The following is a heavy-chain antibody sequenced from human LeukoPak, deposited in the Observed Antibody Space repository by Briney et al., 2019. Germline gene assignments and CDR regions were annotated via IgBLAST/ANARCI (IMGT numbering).Heavy chain of an antibody. Sequence: PGGSLRLSCAASGLAFSDYYMSWIRQAPGKGLEWVSYISSSGSTIYYADSVKGRFTISRDNAKNSPYLQMNSLRAEDTAVYYCARVDCSSTSCYIEVANWFDPWGQGTLVTVSS. CDR3: ARVDCSSTSCYIEVANWFDP. D-gene: IGHD2-2*02. CDR2: ISSSGSTI. V-gene: IGHV3-11*01. J-gene: IGHJ5*02. CDR1: GLAFSDYY.